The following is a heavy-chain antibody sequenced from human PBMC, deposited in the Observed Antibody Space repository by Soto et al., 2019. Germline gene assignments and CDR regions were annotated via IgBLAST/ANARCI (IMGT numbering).Heavy chain of an antibody. CDR1: GFTFSRYV. CDR3: AKQIRTYYDFWSGYYPSTHFDY. CDR2: ISYDGSNK. J-gene: IGHJ4*02. V-gene: IGHV3-30*18. D-gene: IGHD3-3*01. Sequence: GGSLSLSCAASGFTFSRYVIHFFRHARCKGLDCVAFISYDGSNKYYADSVKGRFTISRDNSKNTLYLQMNSLRAEDTAVYYCAKQIRTYYDFWSGYYPSTHFDYWGQGALVTVSS.